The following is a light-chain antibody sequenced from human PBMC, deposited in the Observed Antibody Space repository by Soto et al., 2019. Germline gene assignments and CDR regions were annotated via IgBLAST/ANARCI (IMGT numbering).Light chain of an antibody. CDR1: QSVRSNY. CDR3: QQYGTTPLT. J-gene: IGKJ4*01. Sequence: EERATLSCRASQSVRSNYLAWYRQKPGQAPRFLIYDASSRATGIPDRFSGSGSGTDFTLTISRLEPEDFAVYYCQQYGTTPLTFGGGTKVDIE. V-gene: IGKV3-20*01. CDR2: DAS.